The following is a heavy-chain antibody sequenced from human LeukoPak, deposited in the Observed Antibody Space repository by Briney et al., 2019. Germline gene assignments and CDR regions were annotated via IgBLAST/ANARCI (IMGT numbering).Heavy chain of an antibody. D-gene: IGHD3-22*01. CDR3: ARDNAYCYDSSGYNFDY. J-gene: IGHJ4*02. CDR2: ISGSGGST. V-gene: IGHV3-23*01. CDR1: GFTFSSYA. Sequence: GGSLRLSCAASGFTFSSYAMSWVRQAPGKGLEWVSVISGSGGSTYYADSVKGRFTISRDNSKNTLYLQMNSLRAEDTAVYYCARDNAYCYDSSGYNFDYWGQGTLVTVSS.